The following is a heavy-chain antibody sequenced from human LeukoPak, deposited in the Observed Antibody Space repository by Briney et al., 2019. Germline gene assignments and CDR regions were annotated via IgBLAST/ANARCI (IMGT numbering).Heavy chain of an antibody. D-gene: IGHD6-6*01. CDR2: IYTSGST. CDR1: GGSISSGSYY. J-gene: IGHJ5*02. V-gene: IGHV4-61*02. Sequence: SQTLSLTCTVSGGSISSGSYYWSWIRQPAGKGLEWIGRIYTSGSTNCNPSLKSRVTISVDTSKNQFSLKLSSVTAADTAVYYCARGQGAARYNWFDPWGQGTLVTVSS. CDR3: ARGQGAARYNWFDP.